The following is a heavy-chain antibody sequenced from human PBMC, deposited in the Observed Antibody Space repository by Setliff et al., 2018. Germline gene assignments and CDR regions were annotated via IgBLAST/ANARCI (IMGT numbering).Heavy chain of an antibody. D-gene: IGHD4-17*01. CDR1: GYTFNNYF. CDR2: TIPSFGPT. CDR3: ARDSYGDNLPYNWFAP. Sequence: GASVKVSCKASGYTFNNYFLHWVRQAPGQGLEWMGGTIPSFGPTNYAQKFQDRVTIITDESTSTAYMELSSLRTEDTAVYYCARDSYGDNLPYNWFAPWGQGTLVTVSS. J-gene: IGHJ5*02. V-gene: IGHV1-69*05.